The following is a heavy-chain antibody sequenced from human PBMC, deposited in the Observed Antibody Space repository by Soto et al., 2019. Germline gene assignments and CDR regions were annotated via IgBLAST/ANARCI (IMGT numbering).Heavy chain of an antibody. J-gene: IGHJ6*02. V-gene: IGHV3-33*01. CDR2: IWHDGSNK. CDR3: ARDHMQVARRYFYGMDV. Sequence: PGGSLRLACAASGFTFSSYGMHWVRQPPGKGLEWVAVIWHDGSNKYYADSVKGRFTISRDNSKNTLYLQMSSLCAEDTAVYYCARDHMQVARRYFYGMDVWGPGTTVTVSS. CDR1: GFTFSSYG.